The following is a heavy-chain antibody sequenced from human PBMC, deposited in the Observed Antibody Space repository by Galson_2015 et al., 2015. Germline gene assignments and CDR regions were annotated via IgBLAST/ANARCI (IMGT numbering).Heavy chain of an antibody. CDR2: ISYDGSNK. D-gene: IGHD3-22*01. J-gene: IGHJ3*02. Sequence: SLRLSCAASGFTFSSYAMHWVRQAPGKGLEWVAVISYDGSNKYYADSVKGRFTISRDNSKNTLYLQMNSLRAEDTAVYYCARAGPITRKVVPTDGAFEIWGQGTMVTVSS. V-gene: IGHV3-30-3*01. CDR1: GFTFSSYA. CDR3: ARAGPITRKVVPTDGAFEI.